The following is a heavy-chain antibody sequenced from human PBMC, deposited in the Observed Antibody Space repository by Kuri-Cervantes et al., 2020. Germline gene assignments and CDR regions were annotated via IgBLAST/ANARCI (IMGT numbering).Heavy chain of an antibody. D-gene: IGHD6-19*01. CDR1: GFTFSSYA. Sequence: GGSLRLSCAASGFTFSSYAMSWVRQAPGMGLEWVSAISGSGGSTYYADSVKGRFTISRDNSKNTLYLQMNSLRAEDTAVYYCASIAVAGYDAFDIWGQGTMVTVSS. V-gene: IGHV3-23*01. CDR3: ASIAVAGYDAFDI. CDR2: ISGSGGST. J-gene: IGHJ3*02.